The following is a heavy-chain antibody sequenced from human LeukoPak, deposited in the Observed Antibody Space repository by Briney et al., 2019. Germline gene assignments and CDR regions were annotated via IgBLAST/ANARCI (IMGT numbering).Heavy chain of an antibody. CDR2: IPYDGSNK. CDR1: GFTFITYG. D-gene: IGHD3-22*01. V-gene: IGHV3-30*02. CDR3: ANDFISIVYYPRFAFHI. Sequence: PGGSLRLSCAASGFTFITYGMHWVRQAPGKGLEWVSFIPYDGSNKYYADSVKGRFTISRDNSKNTLYLQMNSLRAEDTAVYYCANDFISIVYYPRFAFHIRGQGTMALVSS. J-gene: IGHJ3*02.